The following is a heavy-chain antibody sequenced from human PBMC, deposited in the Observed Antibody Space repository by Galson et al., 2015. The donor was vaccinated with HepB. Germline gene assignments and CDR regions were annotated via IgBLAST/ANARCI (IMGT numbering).Heavy chain of an antibody. J-gene: IGHJ4*02. CDR1: AFTFSSYA. D-gene: IGHD6-19*01. Sequence: SLRLSCAVSAFTFSSYAVSWVRQAPGKGLEWVSVISGSGISTYYADSVKGRFTISRDNTKNTLYLQLNSLRTEDTAVYYCAKSLAVETYYFDYWGQGTLIIVSS. CDR2: ISGSGIST. V-gene: IGHV3-23*01. CDR3: AKSLAVETYYFDY.